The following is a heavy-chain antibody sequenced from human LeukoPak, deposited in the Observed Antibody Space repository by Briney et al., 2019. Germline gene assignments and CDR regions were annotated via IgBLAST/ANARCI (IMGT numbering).Heavy chain of an antibody. CDR1: GYSISSGYY. J-gene: IGHJ6*03. CDR2: IYHSGST. V-gene: IGHV4-38-2*02. Sequence: SETLSLTCTVSGYSISSGYYWGWIRQPPGKGLEWIGSIYHSGSTYYNPSLKSRVTISVDTSKNQFSLKLSSVTAADTAVYYCARDRNLRVAAYYYYYMDVWGKGTTVTVSS. D-gene: IGHD6-19*01. CDR3: ARDRNLRVAAYYYYYMDV.